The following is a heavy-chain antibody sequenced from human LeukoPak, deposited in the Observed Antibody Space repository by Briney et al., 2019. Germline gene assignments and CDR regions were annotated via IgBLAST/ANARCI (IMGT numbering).Heavy chain of an antibody. J-gene: IGHJ5*02. D-gene: IGHD6-13*01. V-gene: IGHV1-69*04. CDR1: GYTFTSYG. CDR2: IIPIFGIA. Sequence: ASVKVSCKASGYTFTSYGISWVRQAPGQRLEWMGRIIPIFGIANYAQKFQGRVTITADKSTSTAYMELSSLRSEDTAVYYCARVRGSIAAAGTPAQSNWFDPWGQGTLVTVSS. CDR3: ARVRGSIAAAGTPAQSNWFDP.